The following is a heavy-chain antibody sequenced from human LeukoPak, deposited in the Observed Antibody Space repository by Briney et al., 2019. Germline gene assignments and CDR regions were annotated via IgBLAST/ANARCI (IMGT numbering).Heavy chain of an antibody. CDR2: IHYDGSNK. CDR3: ATEMATNPASDY. V-gene: IGHV3-30*02. J-gene: IGHJ4*02. CDR1: GFTFSSYG. Sequence: GGSLRLSCAASGFTFSSYGMHWIRQAPGKGLEWVAFIHYDGSNKYYADSVRGRFTISRDNAKNTLYLQMNSLRAEDTAVYYCATEMATNPASDYCGQGTLVTVSS. D-gene: IGHD5-24*01.